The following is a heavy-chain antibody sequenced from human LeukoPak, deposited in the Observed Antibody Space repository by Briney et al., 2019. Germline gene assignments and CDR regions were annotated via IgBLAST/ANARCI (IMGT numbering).Heavy chain of an antibody. J-gene: IGHJ4*02. D-gene: IGHD2-15*01. CDR1: VYTFTSYG. Sequence: ASVKDSCKASVYTFTSYGVSWVRPALGRGVAWMGWISAYNGNTNYAQRLQGRVTMSTDTSTSTDYMELRSLRSDDTAVYYCARPAGYCSGGSCRTKYYFYSWGPGTLGTVSS. CDR2: ISAYNGNT. V-gene: IGHV1-18*01. CDR3: ARPAGYCSGGSCRTKYYFYS.